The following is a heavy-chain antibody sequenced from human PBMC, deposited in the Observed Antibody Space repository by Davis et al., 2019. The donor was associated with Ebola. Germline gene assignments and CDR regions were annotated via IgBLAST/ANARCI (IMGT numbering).Heavy chain of an antibody. CDR1: EFSFSSYA. CDR3: ARDELWFRELSPFY. CDR2: ISRGGENT. D-gene: IGHD3-10*01. J-gene: IGHJ4*02. Sequence: PGGSLRLSCAASEFSFSSYAMGWVRQAPGKGLEWVSAISRGGENTYHADSVKGRFTISRDNSKNTLYLQMNSLRAEDTAVYYCARDELWFRELSPFYWGQGTLVTVSS. V-gene: IGHV3-23*01.